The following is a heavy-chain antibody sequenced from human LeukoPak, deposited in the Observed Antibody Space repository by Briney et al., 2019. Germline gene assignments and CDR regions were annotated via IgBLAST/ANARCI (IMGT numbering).Heavy chain of an antibody. V-gene: IGHV4-59*08. CDR1: GGSISSYY. D-gene: IGHD3-22*01. CDR2: THYSGTT. CDR3: ARQWDYSDSSGRALNYFDY. Sequence: SETLSLTCTVSGGSISSYYWSWIRQPPAKGLEWIGYTHYSGTTNYNPSLKSRVTISVDTSKIQFSLKLSSVPAADTAVYYCARQWDYSDSSGRALNYFDYWGQGTLVTVAS. J-gene: IGHJ4*02.